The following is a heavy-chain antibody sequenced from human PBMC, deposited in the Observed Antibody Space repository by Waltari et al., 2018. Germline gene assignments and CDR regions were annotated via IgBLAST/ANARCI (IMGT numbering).Heavy chain of an antibody. Sequence: QVQLVQSGAEVKKPGASVKVSCKASGYTFTSYDINWVRKATGQGLEGMGWMNPNSGNKGYAQKFQGIVTITRTTSISTAYMELSSLRAEDTAVYYCAREFRGTAAAGYFDYWGQGTLVTVSS. J-gene: IGHJ4*02. CDR1: GYTFTSYD. CDR3: AREFRGTAAAGYFDY. D-gene: IGHD6-13*01. CDR2: MNPNSGNK. V-gene: IGHV1-8*03.